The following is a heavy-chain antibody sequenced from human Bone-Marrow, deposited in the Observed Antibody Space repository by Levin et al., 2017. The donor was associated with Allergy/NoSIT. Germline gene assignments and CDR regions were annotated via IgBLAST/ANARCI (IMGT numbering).Heavy chain of an antibody. D-gene: IGHD5-24*01. Sequence: PGGSLRLSCEGSGFTFDNYVMTWVRQGPVRGLEWVSTIVGSGADTYYADSVKGRFTVSRDNSKNIVYLQMNSLRGDDTAVYYCAKDKYDTVGDGFDVWGQGTMVAVSS. CDR1: GFTFDNYV. V-gene: IGHV3-23*01. CDR2: IVGSGADT. J-gene: IGHJ3*01. CDR3: AKDKYDTVGDGFDV.